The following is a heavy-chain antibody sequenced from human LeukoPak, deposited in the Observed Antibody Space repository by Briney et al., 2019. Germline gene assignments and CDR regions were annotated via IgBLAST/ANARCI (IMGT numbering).Heavy chain of an antibody. CDR3: ARDGYCSGGSCPDFDY. Sequence: GGSLRLSCAASGFTFSSYWMHWVRQAPGKGLVWVSRINSDGSSASYADSVKGRFTISRDNAKNTLYLQMNSLRAEDTAVYYCARDGYCSGGSCPDFDYWGQGTLVTVSS. CDR1: GFTFSSYW. D-gene: IGHD2-15*01. J-gene: IGHJ4*02. V-gene: IGHV3-74*01. CDR2: INSDGSSA.